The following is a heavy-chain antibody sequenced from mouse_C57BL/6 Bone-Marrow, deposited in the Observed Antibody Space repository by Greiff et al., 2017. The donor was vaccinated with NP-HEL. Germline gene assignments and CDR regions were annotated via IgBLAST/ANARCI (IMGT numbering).Heavy chain of an antibody. CDR2: FYPGSGSI. J-gene: IGHJ3*01. Sequence: QVQLKESGAELVKPGASVKLSCKASGYTFTEYTIHWVKQRSGQGLEWIGWFYPGSGSIKYNEKFKDKATLTADKSSSTVYMELSRLTSEDSAVYFCARHEDGIYYGYDWFAYWGQGTLVTVSA. CDR1: GYTFTEYT. CDR3: ARHEDGIYYGYDWFAY. V-gene: IGHV1-62-2*01. D-gene: IGHD2-2*01.